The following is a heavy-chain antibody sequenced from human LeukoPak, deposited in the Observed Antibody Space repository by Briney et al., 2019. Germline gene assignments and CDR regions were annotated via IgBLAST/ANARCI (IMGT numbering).Heavy chain of an antibody. CDR2: ISYDGSNK. Sequence: PGGSLRLSCAASGFTFSSYGMHWVRQAPGKGLEWVAVISYDGSNKYYADSVKGRFTISRDNSKNTLYLQMNSLRAEDTAVYYCARGGVGATEGGTTFDDWGQGTLVTVSS. CDR1: GFTFSSYG. D-gene: IGHD1-26*01. V-gene: IGHV3-30*03. J-gene: IGHJ4*02. CDR3: ARGGVGATEGGTTFDD.